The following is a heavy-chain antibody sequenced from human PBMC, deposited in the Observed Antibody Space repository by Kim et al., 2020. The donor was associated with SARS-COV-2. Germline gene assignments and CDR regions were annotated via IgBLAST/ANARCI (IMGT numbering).Heavy chain of an antibody. CDR3: ARNLVTGHDDF. D-gene: IGHD1-20*01. Sequence: TTYYSDYVKGRFTISRHNSKNTVYLQMNRLRAEDTAVYFCARNLVTGHDDFWGQGTLVTVSS. J-gene: IGHJ4*02. V-gene: IGHV3-53*04. CDR2: TT.